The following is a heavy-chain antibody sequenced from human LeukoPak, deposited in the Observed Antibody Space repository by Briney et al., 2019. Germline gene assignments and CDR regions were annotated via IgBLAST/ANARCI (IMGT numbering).Heavy chain of an antibody. J-gene: IGHJ4*02. D-gene: IGHD1-26*01. V-gene: IGHV3-11*01. CDR1: GFSFSDYY. Sequence: GGSLRLSCTASGFSFSDYYMSWIRQAPGEGLEWLSFISQSGADIHYADSVRGRFIISRDNAQNSLYLQMNSLRAEDTAVYYCARDIRAVGVTLYFDYWGQGALVIVSS. CDR2: ISQSGADI. CDR3: ARDIRAVGVTLYFDY.